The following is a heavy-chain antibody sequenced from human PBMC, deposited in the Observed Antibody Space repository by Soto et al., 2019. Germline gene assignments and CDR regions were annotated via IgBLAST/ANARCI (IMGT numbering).Heavy chain of an antibody. CDR3: ARAIRNQLLSDY. CDR2: MNPESTNT. V-gene: IGHV1-8*01. J-gene: IGHJ4*02. D-gene: IGHD1-26*01. Sequence: QVQLVQSGAEVKQPGASVKLSCRTSGYTFTNYDISWVRQATGQGLEWMGWMNPESTNTGYAEKFQGRVTMTRDTSISTAYMELNSLTTEDTAVYYCARAIRNQLLSDYWGQGTLVTVSS. CDR1: GYTFTNYD.